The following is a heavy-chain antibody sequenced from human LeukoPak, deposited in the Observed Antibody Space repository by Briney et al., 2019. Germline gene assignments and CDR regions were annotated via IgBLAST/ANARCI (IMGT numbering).Heavy chain of an antibody. CDR2: INTNTGNP. Sequence: ASVKVSCKASGYTFTSYAMNWVRQAPGQGLEWMGWINTNTGNPTYAQGFTGRFVFSLDTSVSTAYLQISSLKAEDTAVCYCARELGSSGWYHAEYFQHWGQGTLVTVSS. V-gene: IGHV7-4-1*02. D-gene: IGHD6-19*01. CDR3: ARELGSSGWYHAEYFQH. CDR1: GYTFTSYA. J-gene: IGHJ1*01.